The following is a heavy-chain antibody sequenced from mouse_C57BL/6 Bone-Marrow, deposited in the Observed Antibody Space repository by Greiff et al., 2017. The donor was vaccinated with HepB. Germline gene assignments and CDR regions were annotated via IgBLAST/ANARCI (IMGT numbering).Heavy chain of an antibody. CDR3: ARDYGSSHYAMDD. J-gene: IGHJ4*01. Sequence: QVQLQQPGAELVKPGASVKMSCKASGYTFTSYWITWVKQRPGQGLEWIGDIYPGSGSTNYNEKFKSKATLTVDTSFSTAYMQLSSLTSEDSAVYYCARDYGSSHYAMDDWGQGTSVTVSS. D-gene: IGHD1-1*01. CDR2: IYPGSGST. CDR1: GYTFTSYW. V-gene: IGHV1-55*01.